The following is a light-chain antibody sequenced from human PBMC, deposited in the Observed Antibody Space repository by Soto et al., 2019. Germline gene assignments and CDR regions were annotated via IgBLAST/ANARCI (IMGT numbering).Light chain of an antibody. CDR3: QQYGNTLWT. CDR1: QSVSSSY. CDR2: GAS. J-gene: IGKJ1*01. V-gene: IGKV3-20*01. Sequence: EIVLTQSPGTLSLSPGDRATLSCRASQSVSSSYLVWYQQTPGQAPRLLLYGASSRATGIPDRFSGSGSGTAFTLTISGLGPAYAAVYYCQQYGNTLWTLGHGTKVEI.